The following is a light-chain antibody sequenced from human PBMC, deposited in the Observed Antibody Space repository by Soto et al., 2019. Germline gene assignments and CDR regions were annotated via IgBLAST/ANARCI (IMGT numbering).Light chain of an antibody. Sequence: QSVLTQPPSVSGAPGQRVTISCTGCSSNIGAGYDVHWYQQLPGTAPKLLMYGNSNRPSGVPDRFSGSKSGTSASLAITGLQAEDEADYYCQSYDSSLSGSEVFGTGTKLTVL. J-gene: IGLJ1*01. V-gene: IGLV1-40*01. CDR3: QSYDSSLSGSEV. CDR2: GNS. CDR1: SSNIGAGYD.